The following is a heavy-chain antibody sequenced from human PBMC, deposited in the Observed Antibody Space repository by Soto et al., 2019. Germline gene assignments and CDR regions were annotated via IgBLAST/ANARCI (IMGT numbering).Heavy chain of an antibody. Sequence: QVQLVESGGGLVKPGGSLRLSCAASGFTFSDHYMSWIRQAPGKGLEWVLYITSGSTIYYADSVKGRFTISRDNAKNSLYLQMNSLRAEDTAVYYCARAPYSSGWYDYYYGMDVWGQGTTVTVSS. CDR1: GFTFSDHY. D-gene: IGHD6-19*01. CDR3: ARAPYSSGWYDYYYGMDV. V-gene: IGHV3-11*01. J-gene: IGHJ6*02. CDR2: ITSGSTI.